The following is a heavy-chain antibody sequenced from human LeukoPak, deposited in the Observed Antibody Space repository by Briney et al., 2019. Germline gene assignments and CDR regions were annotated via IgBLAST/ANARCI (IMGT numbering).Heavy chain of an antibody. CDR2: IYYSGST. CDR3: AAVAANYYYYGMDV. V-gene: IGHV4-61*01. J-gene: IGHJ6*02. Sequence: SETLSLTCTVSGGSVSNGNYYWSWIRQPPGKGLEWIGYIYYSGSTNYNPSLKSRVTISVDTSKNQFSLKLSSVTAADTAVYYCAAVAANYYYYGMDVWGQGTTVTVSS. D-gene: IGHD6-19*01. CDR1: GGSVSNGNYY.